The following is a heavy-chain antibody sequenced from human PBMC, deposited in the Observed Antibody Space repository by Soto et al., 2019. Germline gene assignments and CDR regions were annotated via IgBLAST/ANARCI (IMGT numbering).Heavy chain of an antibody. CDR2: ISSNGGST. CDR3: VKDGSHQQLAMDY. D-gene: IGHD6-13*01. CDR1: GFTFSSYA. J-gene: IGHJ4*02. V-gene: IGHV3-64D*06. Sequence: GGSLRLSCSASGFTFSSYAMHWVRQAPGKGLEYVSAISSNGGSTYYAYSVKGRFTISRDNSKNTLYLQISSLRAEDTAVYYCVKDGSHQQLAMDYWGQGTLVTVSS.